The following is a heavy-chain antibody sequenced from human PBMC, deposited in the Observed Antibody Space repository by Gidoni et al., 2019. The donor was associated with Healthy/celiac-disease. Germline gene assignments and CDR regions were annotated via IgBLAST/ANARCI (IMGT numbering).Heavy chain of an antibody. CDR2: IYSGGSK. CDR3: AREGVVPAAIGGYYGMDV. CDR1: GFTVSSYY. Sequence: EVQLVESGGGLIPPGGSLRLSCSSSGFTVSSYYMRWVRQAQGKGLEWVSVIYSGGSKYYADSVKGRFTISRENSKNTLYIQMNSMRAEETAVYYCAREGVVPAAIGGYYGMDVWGQGTTVTV. D-gene: IGHD2-2*02. V-gene: IGHV3-53*01. J-gene: IGHJ6*02.